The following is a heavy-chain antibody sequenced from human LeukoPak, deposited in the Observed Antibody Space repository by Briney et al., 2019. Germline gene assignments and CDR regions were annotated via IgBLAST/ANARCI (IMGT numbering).Heavy chain of an antibody. Sequence: GGSLRLSCAASGFNFSSYWMHWVRQAPGKGLVWVSRINSDGSSTSYADSVKGRFTISRDNAKNTLYLQMNSLRAEDTAVYYCARGGGYSYGTVDYWGQGTLVTVSS. CDR3: ARGGGYSYGTVDY. CDR2: INSDGSST. J-gene: IGHJ4*02. CDR1: GFNFSSYW. V-gene: IGHV3-74*01. D-gene: IGHD5-18*01.